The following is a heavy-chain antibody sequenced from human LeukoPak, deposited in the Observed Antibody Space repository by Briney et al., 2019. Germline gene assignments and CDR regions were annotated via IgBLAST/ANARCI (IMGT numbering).Heavy chain of an antibody. Sequence: GSLSLSFAASGFPFSSYAMSWVRQAPGKGLEGVSAISGSGGSTYYADSVKGRFTISRDNSKNTLYLQMNSLRAEDTAVYYCAKGSRYSSSPNWFDPWGQGTLVTVSS. V-gene: IGHV3-23*01. CDR2: ISGSGGST. CDR3: AKGSRYSSSPNWFDP. J-gene: IGHJ5*02. D-gene: IGHD6-13*01. CDR1: GFPFSSYA.